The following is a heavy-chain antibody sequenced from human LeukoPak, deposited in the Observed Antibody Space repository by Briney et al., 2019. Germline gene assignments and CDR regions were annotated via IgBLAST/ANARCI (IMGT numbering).Heavy chain of an antibody. CDR1: GYSISSGYY. CDR2: IYHSGST. Sequence: SETLSLTCAVSGYSISSGYYWGWIRQPPGKGLEWIGSIYHSGSTYYNPSLKSRVTISVDTFKNQFSLKLSSVTAADTAVYYCARDLMVRGVIDYWGQGTLVTVSS. V-gene: IGHV4-38-2*02. CDR3: ARDLMVRGVIDY. J-gene: IGHJ4*02. D-gene: IGHD3-10*01.